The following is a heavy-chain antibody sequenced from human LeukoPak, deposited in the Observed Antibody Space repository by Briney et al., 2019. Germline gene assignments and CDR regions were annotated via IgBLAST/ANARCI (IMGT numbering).Heavy chain of an antibody. J-gene: IGHJ6*03. CDR2: ISSNGGST. D-gene: IGHD6-6*01. Sequence: GGSLRLSCAASGFTFSSYAMHLVCQAPGKGLEYVSAISSNGGSTYYANSVKDRFTISRDNSKNTLYLQMGSLRAEDMAVYYCARGASIAAPYYYYMDVWGKGTTVTVSS. V-gene: IGHV3-64*01. CDR1: GFTFSSYA. CDR3: ARGASIAAPYYYYMDV.